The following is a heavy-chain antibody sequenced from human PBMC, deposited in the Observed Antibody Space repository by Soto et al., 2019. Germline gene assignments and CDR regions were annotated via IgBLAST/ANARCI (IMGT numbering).Heavy chain of an antibody. J-gene: IGHJ4*02. D-gene: IGHD2-2*01. CDR3: SRHTTGYCSSTTCQGANY. CDR2: VYYSGSS. Sequence: QLQLQESGPGLVKPSETLSLTCTVSGGSISTSSYYWDWMRQPPGRGPEWIGSVYYSGSSYYNPSLHSRVDISVDTSKNQFSLKLTSVTAADTAVYYCSRHTTGYCSSTTCQGANYWGQGTLVTVSS. CDR1: GGSISTSSYY. V-gene: IGHV4-39*01.